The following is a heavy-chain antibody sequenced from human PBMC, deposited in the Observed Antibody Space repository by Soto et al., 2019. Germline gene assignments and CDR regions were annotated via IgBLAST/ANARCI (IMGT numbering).Heavy chain of an antibody. V-gene: IGHV3-23*01. CDR1: GFTFSSYA. CDR2: ISGSGGST. D-gene: IGHD6-13*01. Sequence: GGSLRLSCAASGFTFSSYAMSWVRQAPGKGLESVSAISGSGGSTYYADSVKGRFTISRDNSKNTLYLQMDSLRAEDTAVYYCAKGPPPPYSSTWYYFDSWGQGILVTVSS. J-gene: IGHJ4*02. CDR3: AKGPPPPYSSTWYYFDS.